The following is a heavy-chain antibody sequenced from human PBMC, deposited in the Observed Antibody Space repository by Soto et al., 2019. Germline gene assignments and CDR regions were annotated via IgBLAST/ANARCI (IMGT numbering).Heavy chain of an antibody. J-gene: IGHJ4*02. CDR3: AREAILGVRSFDY. V-gene: IGHV3-48*02. CDR1: GFTFSGYS. CDR2: ISSGSKTI. Sequence: EVQLVESGGGLVQWGGSLRLSCAASGFTFSGYSVNWVRQAPGKGLEWVSYISSGSKTIYYAESVKGRFTVSRDNARNSQYLQMNSLRDEDTAVYYCAREAILGVRSFDYWGQGTLVTVSS. D-gene: IGHD3-3*01.